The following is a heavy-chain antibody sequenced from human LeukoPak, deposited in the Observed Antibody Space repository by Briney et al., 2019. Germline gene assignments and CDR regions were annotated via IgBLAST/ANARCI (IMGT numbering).Heavy chain of an antibody. D-gene: IGHD3-3*01. V-gene: IGHV3-23*01. CDR3: AKGRYDFWSGYPNNWFDP. J-gene: IGHJ5*02. CDR2: ISGSGSSS. Sequence: PGRSLRLSCAASGFTFSSYAMTWVRQVPGKGLEWVSGISGSGSSSYYTDSVKGRFTISRDNSKNTLYLQMNSLRAEDTAVYYCAKGRYDFWSGYPNNWFDPWGQGTLVTVSS. CDR1: GFTFSSYA.